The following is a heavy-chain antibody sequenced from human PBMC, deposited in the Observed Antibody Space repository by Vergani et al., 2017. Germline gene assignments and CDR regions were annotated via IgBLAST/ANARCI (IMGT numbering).Heavy chain of an antibody. V-gene: IGHV3-11*01. Sequence: QVQLVASGGGLVRPGGSLRLSCAASGFIFSDYYMTWIRTTPGKGLEWLAHIRDVGETKMYAESLKGRFTVSRDNTKNLLILQMKTLKVDDTATYYCGRKQSPASLMDKPIDIWGQGTLVTVSS. CDR2: IRDVGETK. J-gene: IGHJ5*02. CDR1: GFIFSDYY. CDR3: GRKQSPASLMDKPIDI. D-gene: IGHD1/OR15-1a*01.